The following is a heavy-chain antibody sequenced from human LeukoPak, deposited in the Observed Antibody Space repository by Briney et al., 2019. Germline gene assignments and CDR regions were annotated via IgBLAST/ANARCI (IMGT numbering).Heavy chain of an antibody. CDR1: GFTFSSYA. V-gene: IGHV3-30*04. CDR3: XXXXQLRWDYYYYMDV. CDR2: ISYDGSNK. D-gene: IGHD2-2*01. Sequence: GGSLRLSCAASGFTFSSYAMHWVRQAPGKGLEWVAVISYDGSNKYYADSVKGRFTISRDNSKNTLYLQMNSLRAEDTAVYYCXXXXQLRWDYYYYMDVWGKGTTVTISS. J-gene: IGHJ6*03.